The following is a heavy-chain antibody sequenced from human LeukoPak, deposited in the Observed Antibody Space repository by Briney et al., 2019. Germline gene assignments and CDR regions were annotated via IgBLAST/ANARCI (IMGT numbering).Heavy chain of an antibody. D-gene: IGHD6-19*01. CDR2: MNPNSGNT. J-gene: IGHJ4*02. CDR1: GYTFTSYD. V-gene: IGHV1-8*01. Sequence: ASVKVSCKASGYTFTSYDINWVRQATGQGLEWMGWMNPNSGNTGYAQKFQGRVTMTRNTSISTAYMELSSLRSEDTAVYYCARVQNWYSSGWLSSGYWGQGTLVTVSS. CDR3: ARVQNWYSSGWLSSGY.